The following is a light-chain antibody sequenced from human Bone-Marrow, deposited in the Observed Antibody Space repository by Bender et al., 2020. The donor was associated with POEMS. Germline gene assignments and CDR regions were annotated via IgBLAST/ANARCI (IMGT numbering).Light chain of an antibody. V-gene: IGLV2-11*01. CDR1: SSDVGSYDL. CDR3: CSYAGSYSEQI. CDR2: DVN. Sequence: QSVLTQPPSVSGSPGQSITISCAGTSSDVGSYDLVSWYQQHPGKAPKLIIYDVNKRPSEVPDRFSGSKSGNTASLTISGLQAEDEADYHCCSYAGSYSEQIFGGGTKLAVL. J-gene: IGLJ2*01.